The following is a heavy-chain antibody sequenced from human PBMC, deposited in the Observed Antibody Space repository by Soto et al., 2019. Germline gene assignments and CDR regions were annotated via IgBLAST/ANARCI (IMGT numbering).Heavy chain of an antibody. J-gene: IGHJ1*01. CDR2: ISAYNGNT. Sequence: ASVKVSCKTSGYTFTNYGISWVRQAPGQGLEWMGWISAYNGNTNSAQRFQGRVTMTRDTSTSTAYLELWSLRSDDTAVYYCARGGGVSHCAFWGQGTLVTVSS. CDR3: ARGGGVSHCAF. D-gene: IGHD2-21*01. V-gene: IGHV1-18*01. CDR1: GYTFTNYG.